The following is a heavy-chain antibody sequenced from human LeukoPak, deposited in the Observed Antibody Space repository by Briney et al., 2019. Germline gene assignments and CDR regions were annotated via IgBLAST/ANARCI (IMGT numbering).Heavy chain of an antibody. CDR2: IKQDGSEK. CDR3: ARDGWEAPDY. D-gene: IGHD1-26*01. CDR1: GFTFSSYA. V-gene: IGHV3-7*01. J-gene: IGHJ4*02. Sequence: GGSLRLSCAASGFTFSSYAMSWVRQAPGKGLEWVANIKQDGSEKYYVDSVKGRFTISRDNAKNSLYLQMNSLRAEDTAVYYCARDGWEAPDYWGQGTLVTVPS.